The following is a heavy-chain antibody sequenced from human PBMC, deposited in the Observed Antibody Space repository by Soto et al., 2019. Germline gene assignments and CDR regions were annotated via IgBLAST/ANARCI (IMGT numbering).Heavy chain of an antibody. CDR2: IYYSGST. Sequence: QLQLQESGPGLVKPSETLSLTCTVSGGSISSSSYYWGWIRQPPGKGLEWIGSIYYSGSTYYNLSLKSRVTISVDTSKNQVSLKLSSVTAADTAVYYYAKSRGHNWNYDWFDPWGQGTLVTVSS. CDR3: AKSRGHNWNYDWFDP. D-gene: IGHD1-7*01. CDR1: GGSISSSSYY. V-gene: IGHV4-39*01. J-gene: IGHJ5*02.